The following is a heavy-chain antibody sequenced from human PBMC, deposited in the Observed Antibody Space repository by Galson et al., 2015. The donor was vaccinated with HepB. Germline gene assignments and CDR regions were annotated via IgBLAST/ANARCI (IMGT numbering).Heavy chain of an antibody. CDR2: ISYDGSNK. Sequence: SLRLSCAASGFTFSSYAMHWVRQAPGKGLEWVAVISYDGSNKYYADSVKGRFTISRDNSKNTLYLQMNSLRAEDTAVYYCARDGRILTGLVYWGQGTLVTVSS. V-gene: IGHV3-30*04. CDR1: GFTFSSYA. CDR3: ARDGRILTGLVY. J-gene: IGHJ4*02. D-gene: IGHD3-9*01.